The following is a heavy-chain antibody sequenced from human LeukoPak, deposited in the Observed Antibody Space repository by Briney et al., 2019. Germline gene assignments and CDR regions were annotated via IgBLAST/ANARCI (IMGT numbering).Heavy chain of an antibody. CDR1: GFTFSSYS. CDR3: ARDHLPLGPPDAFDI. V-gene: IGHV3-21*01. D-gene: IGHD3-16*01. J-gene: IGHJ3*02. CDR2: ISSSSYI. Sequence: GSLRLSCAASGFTFSSYSMNWVRQAPGKGLEWVSSISSSSYIYYADSVKGRFTISRDNAKNSLYLQMNSLRAEDTAVYYCARDHLPLGPPDAFDIWGQGTMVTASS.